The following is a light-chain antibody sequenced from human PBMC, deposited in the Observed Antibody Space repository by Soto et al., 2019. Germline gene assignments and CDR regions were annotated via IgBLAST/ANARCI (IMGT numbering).Light chain of an antibody. CDR1: SSDLTYNS. J-gene: IGLJ1*01. V-gene: IGLV2-14*01. CDR3: SSSTPTRGLV. CDR2: DVS. Sequence: QSALTQPASVSGCLGQSISISCTEDSSDLTYNSVSWYQHHPHKAPKLIIYDVSYRPSGVSTRFSGSQSAGSDSLTISGLQAEDEADYYCSSSTPTRGLVFGSGTKVTVL.